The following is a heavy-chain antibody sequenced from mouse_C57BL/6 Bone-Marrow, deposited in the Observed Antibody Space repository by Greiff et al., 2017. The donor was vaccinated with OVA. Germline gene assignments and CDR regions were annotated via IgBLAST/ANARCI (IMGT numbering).Heavy chain of an antibody. CDR3: AVRGYYLDY. D-gene: IGHD3-2*02. Sequence: QVQLQQSGAELVRPGTSVKVSCKASGYAFTNYLIEWVKQRPGQGLEWIGVINPGSGGTNYNEKFKGKATLTADKSSSTAYMQLSSLTSEDSAVYFCAVRGYYLDYWGQGTTLTVSS. CDR2: INPGSGGT. V-gene: IGHV1-54*01. J-gene: IGHJ2*01. CDR1: GYAFTNYL.